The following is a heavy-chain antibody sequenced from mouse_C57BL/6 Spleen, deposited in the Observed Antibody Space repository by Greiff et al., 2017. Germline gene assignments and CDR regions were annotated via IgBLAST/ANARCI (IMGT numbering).Heavy chain of an antibody. Sequence: VQLQQSGAELARPGASVKLSCKASGYTFTSYGISWVKQRTGQGLEWIGEIYPRSGNTYYNEKFKGKATLTADKSSSTAYMELRSLTSEDSAVYFCARGDTNKGLAYWGQGTLVTVAA. CDR2: IYPRSGNT. CDR3: ARGDTNKGLAY. D-gene: IGHD1-1*01. CDR1: GYTFTSYG. J-gene: IGHJ3*01. V-gene: IGHV1-81*01.